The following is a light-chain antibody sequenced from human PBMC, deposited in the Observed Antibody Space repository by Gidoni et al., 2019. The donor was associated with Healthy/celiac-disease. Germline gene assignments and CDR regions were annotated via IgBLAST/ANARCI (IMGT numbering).Light chain of an antibody. CDR1: NIGRKT. CDR3: QVWDSSSDQGV. V-gene: IGLV3-21*03. Sequence: SYVLTQPPSVSVAPEKTARITCGGNNIGRKTVTWYQQKPGQAPVLVVFDVSDRPSGIPKRFSGSNSGNTATLTISRVEAGDEADYYCQVWDSSSDQGVFGTGTKVTVL. CDR2: DVS. J-gene: IGLJ1*01.